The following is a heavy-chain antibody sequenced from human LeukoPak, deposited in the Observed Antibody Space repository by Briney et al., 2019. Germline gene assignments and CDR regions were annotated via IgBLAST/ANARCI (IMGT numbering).Heavy chain of an antibody. CDR3: ARRFLRLSGIAAAGLFDY. CDR1: GYTFTSYD. Sequence: ASVKVSCKASGYTFTSYDINWVRQATGQGLEWMGWTNPNSGNTGYAQKVQGRVTMTRNTSISTAYMELSSLRSEGTAVYYCARRFLRLSGIAAAGLFDYWGQGTLVTVSS. V-gene: IGHV1-8*01. J-gene: IGHJ4*02. D-gene: IGHD6-13*01. CDR2: TNPNSGNT.